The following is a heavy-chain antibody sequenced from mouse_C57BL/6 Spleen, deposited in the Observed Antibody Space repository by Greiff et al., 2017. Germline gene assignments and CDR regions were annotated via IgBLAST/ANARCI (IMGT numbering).Heavy chain of an antibody. J-gene: IGHJ2*01. CDR2: IWRGGST. V-gene: IGHV2-5*01. CDR3: ANNSDCYGPYFDY. Sequence: VQLQQSGPGLVQPSQSLSITCTVSGFSLTSYGVHWVRQSPGKGLEWLGVIWRGGSTAYNAAFMSRLSITKDNSKSQVCFKTNSLQADDTARYYCANNSDCYGPYFDYWGQGTTLTVSS. CDR1: GFSLTSYG. D-gene: IGHD2-3*01.